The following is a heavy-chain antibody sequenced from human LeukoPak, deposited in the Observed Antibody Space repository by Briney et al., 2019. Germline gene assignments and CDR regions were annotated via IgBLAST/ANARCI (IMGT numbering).Heavy chain of an antibody. V-gene: IGHV3-30-3*01. CDR2: ISYDGSNK. D-gene: IGHD3-10*01. CDR3: ARGVSVGFGETYFDF. CDR1: GFTFSSYA. J-gene: IGHJ4*02. Sequence: GGSLRLSCAASGFTFSSYAMHWVRQAPGKGLEWVAVISYDGSNKYYADSVKGRFTISRDNSKNTLYLQMNSLRAEDTAVYYCARGVSVGFGETYFDFWGQGTLVTVSS.